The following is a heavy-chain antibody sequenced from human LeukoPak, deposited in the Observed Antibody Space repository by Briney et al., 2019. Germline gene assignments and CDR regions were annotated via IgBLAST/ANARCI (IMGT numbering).Heavy chain of an antibody. CDR1: GFTFTSYY. Sequence: ASVKVSCKASGFTFTSYYMHWVRQAPGQGLEWMGIINPSGGSTSYAQKFQGRVTMTRDTSTSTVYMELSSLRSEDTAVYYYARPSGSYDLFDYWGQGTLVTVSS. V-gene: IGHV1-46*01. CDR3: ARPSGSYDLFDY. CDR2: INPSGGST. D-gene: IGHD1-26*01. J-gene: IGHJ4*02.